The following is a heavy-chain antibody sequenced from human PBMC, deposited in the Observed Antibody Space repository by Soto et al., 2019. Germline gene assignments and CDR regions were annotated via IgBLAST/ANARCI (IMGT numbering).Heavy chain of an antibody. V-gene: IGHV4-59*01. CDR2: IYYGWNT. CDR3: ARDREYYESSGLYFDY. D-gene: IGHD3-22*01. J-gene: IGHJ4*02. Sequence: SEPLSLTCTVSGGSISDYYWSWVRQPPGKGLEWIGYIYYGWNTNYNPSLKSRVTISVDTSKNQFSLKLISVTAADTAVYYCARDREYYESSGLYFDYWGQGTLVTVSS. CDR1: GGSISDYY.